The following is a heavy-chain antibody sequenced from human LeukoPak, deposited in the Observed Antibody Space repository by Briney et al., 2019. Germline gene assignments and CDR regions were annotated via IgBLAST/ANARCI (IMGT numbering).Heavy chain of an antibody. CDR2: ISTSGST. CDR3: ARGNNNNVFDS. Sequence: SETLSLTCTVSGGSTSSYYWNWIRQPAEKGVEWIGRISTSGSTNSNPSLKSRLTMSLDPSKNQFSLKLSSVTAADTGVYYRARGNNNNVFDSWGQGTLVTVSS. D-gene: IGHD1-14*01. J-gene: IGHJ4*02. V-gene: IGHV4-4*07. CDR1: GGSTSSYY.